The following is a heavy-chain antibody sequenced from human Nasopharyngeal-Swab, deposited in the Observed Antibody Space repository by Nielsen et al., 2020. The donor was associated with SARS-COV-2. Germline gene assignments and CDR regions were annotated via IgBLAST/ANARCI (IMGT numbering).Heavy chain of an antibody. J-gene: IGHJ6*02. Sequence: GGSLRLSCAASGFTFSRDWMHWVRQPPGKGLVGVSRISPDGRGTSFADSVKGRFTISRDNAKNTLYLQMNSLRAEDTAVYYCARGRGGGYDPWGYYYYDMDVWGHGTTVTVSS. CDR3: ARGRGGGYDPWGYYYYDMDV. D-gene: IGHD5-12*01. CDR1: GFTFSRDW. CDR2: ISPDGRGT. V-gene: IGHV3-74*01.